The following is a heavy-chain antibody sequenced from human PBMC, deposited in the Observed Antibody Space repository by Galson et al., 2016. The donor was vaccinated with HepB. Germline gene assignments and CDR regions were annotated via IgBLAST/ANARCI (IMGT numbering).Heavy chain of an antibody. Sequence: SLRLSCAASGFTFSSYGMHWVRQAPGKGLEWVAVISYDGSNKYYADSVKGRFTISRDNSKNTLYPQMKSLRAEDTAVYYCAKDAGQLWPDLYNWFDPWGQGTLVTVSS. CDR1: GFTFSSYG. J-gene: IGHJ5*02. CDR2: ISYDGSNK. D-gene: IGHD5-18*01. V-gene: IGHV3-30*18. CDR3: AKDAGQLWPDLYNWFDP.